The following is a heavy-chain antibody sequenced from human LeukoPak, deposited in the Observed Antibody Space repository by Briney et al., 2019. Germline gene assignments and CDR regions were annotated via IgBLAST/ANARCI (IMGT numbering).Heavy chain of an antibody. J-gene: IGHJ4*02. CDR1: GGSISSSSYY. CDR2: IYYSGST. Sequence: SETLSLTCTVSGGSISSSSYYWGWIRQPPGKGLEWIGSIYYSGSTYYNPSLKSRVTISVDTSKNQFSLKLSSVTATDTAVYYCARGTFGEFIDYWSQGTLVTVSS. D-gene: IGHD3-10*01. CDR3: ARGTFGEFIDY. V-gene: IGHV4-39*01.